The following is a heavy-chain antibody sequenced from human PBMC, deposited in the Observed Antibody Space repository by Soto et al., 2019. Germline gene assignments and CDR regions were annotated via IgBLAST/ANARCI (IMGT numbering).Heavy chain of an antibody. J-gene: IGHJ6*02. D-gene: IGHD3-10*02. CDR2: ISTTSTYI. Sequence: LRLSCGASGLTFSGDAMNWVRQAPGKGLEWVSSISTTSTYIYYADSVKGRFTISRDNANNSLHLQMNSLRAEDTAVYYCVRDYVMDVWGQGTTVTVSS. CDR1: GLTFSGDA. CDR3: VRDYVMDV. V-gene: IGHV3-21*01.